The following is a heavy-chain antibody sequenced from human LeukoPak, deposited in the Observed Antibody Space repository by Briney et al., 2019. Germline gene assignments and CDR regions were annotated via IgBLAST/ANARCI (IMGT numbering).Heavy chain of an antibody. D-gene: IGHD1-20*01. Sequence: SETLSLTCAVYGVSFSGYYWSWVRQPPGKGLEWIGEINHSGRTNYNPSLESRVTVSVDTSKNQFSLKLSSVTAADTAVYYCARFRVTGADGDFYYGMDVWGQGTTVSVSS. J-gene: IGHJ6*02. V-gene: IGHV4-34*01. CDR1: GVSFSGYY. CDR3: ARFRVTGADGDFYYGMDV. CDR2: INHSGRT.